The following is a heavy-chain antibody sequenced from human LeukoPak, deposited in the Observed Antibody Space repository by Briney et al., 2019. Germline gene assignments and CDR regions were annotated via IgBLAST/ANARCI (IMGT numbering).Heavy chain of an antibody. Sequence: SQTLSLTCTVSGGSISSASYYWSWIRQPAGKGLEWIGRISTSGSTNYNPSLKSRVTISVDTSKNQFSLKLSSVTAADTAVYYCARARSGKWGFDYWGQGTLVTVSS. D-gene: IGHD1-26*01. CDR3: ARARSGKWGFDY. J-gene: IGHJ4*02. CDR1: GGSISSASYY. CDR2: ISTSGST. V-gene: IGHV4-61*02.